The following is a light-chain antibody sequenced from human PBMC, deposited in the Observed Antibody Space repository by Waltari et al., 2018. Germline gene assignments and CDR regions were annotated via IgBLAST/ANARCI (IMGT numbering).Light chain of an antibody. J-gene: IGKJ2*01. CDR2: KFS. CDR1: QSLVHSDGNTY. CDR3: MQGTHWPRT. V-gene: IGKV2-30*02. Sequence: DVEMTQSPLSLPVICGQPASLSCRSSQSLVHSDGNTYLNWCQQRPGQSPRGLIYKFSNRDSGVPDRFSASGSGTDFTLKISRVEAEDVGVYYCMQGTHWPRTFGQGTRLEI.